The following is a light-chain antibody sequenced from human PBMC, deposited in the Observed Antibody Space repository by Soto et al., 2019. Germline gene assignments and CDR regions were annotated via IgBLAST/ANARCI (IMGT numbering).Light chain of an antibody. J-gene: IGKJ4*01. CDR1: QDISSY. CDR2: AAS. CDR3: LQHKSYPLT. Sequence: DIQMTQSPSAMSASVGDRVTITCRASQDISSYLAWFQQKPGKVPKRLIYAASSLQSGVPARFSGSGSGTEFTLTISSLQPEDCATYYCLQHKSYPLTFGGGTKVEIK. V-gene: IGKV1-17*03.